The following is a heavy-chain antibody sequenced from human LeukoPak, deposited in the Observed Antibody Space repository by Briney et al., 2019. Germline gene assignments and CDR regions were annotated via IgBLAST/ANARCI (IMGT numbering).Heavy chain of an antibody. V-gene: IGHV4-39*07. D-gene: IGHD1-26*01. J-gene: IGHJ6*03. CDR3: ARAGEPGSLRSAYYYYYMDV. Sequence: SETLSLTCTVSGGSISSSSYYWGWIRQPPGKGLEWIGSIYYSGSTYYNPSLKSRVTISVDTSKNQFSLKLSSVTAADTAVYYCARAGEPGSLRSAYYYYYMDVWGKGTTVTVSS. CDR1: GGSISSSSYY. CDR2: IYYSGST.